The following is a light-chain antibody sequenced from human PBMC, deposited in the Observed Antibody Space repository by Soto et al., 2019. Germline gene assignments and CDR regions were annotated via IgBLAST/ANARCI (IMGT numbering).Light chain of an antibody. J-gene: IGKJ1*01. CDR3: QQYNIYSWT. CDR1: QTISSW. V-gene: IGKV1-5*03. CDR2: KAS. Sequence: DIQMTQSPSTLSGSVGDRVTITCRASQTISSWLAWYQQKPGKAPKLLIYKASTLKSGVPSRFSGSGSGTEFTLAISSLQPDDFATYYCQQYNIYSWTFGQGNKVDIK.